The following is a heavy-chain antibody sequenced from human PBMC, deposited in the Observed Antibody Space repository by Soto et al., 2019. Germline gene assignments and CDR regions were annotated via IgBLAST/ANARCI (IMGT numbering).Heavy chain of an antibody. V-gene: IGHV3-33*01. CDR2: IWYDGSNK. CDR3: ARDPGGFLEWLLCRSGYYGMDV. CDR1: GFTFSSYG. D-gene: IGHD3-3*01. Sequence: GGSLRLSCAASGFTFSSYGMHWVRQAPGKGLEWVAVIWYDGSNKYYADSVKGRFTISRDNSKNTLYLQMNSLRAEDTAVYYCARDPGGFLEWLLCRSGYYGMDVWGQGTTVTVSS. J-gene: IGHJ6*02.